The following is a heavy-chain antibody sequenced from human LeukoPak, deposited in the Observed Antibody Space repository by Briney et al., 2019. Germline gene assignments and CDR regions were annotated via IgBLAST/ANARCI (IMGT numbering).Heavy chain of an antibody. Sequence: GGSLRLSCAASGFTFSSYSMNWVRQAPGKGLEWVSYISSSSSTIYYADSVKGRFTISRDNAKNSLYLQMNSLRAEDTAVYYCARDPLGAVAGTYFDYWGQGTLVTVSS. CDR3: ARDPLGAVAGTYFDY. D-gene: IGHD6-19*01. V-gene: IGHV3-48*01. CDR1: GFTFSSYS. J-gene: IGHJ4*02. CDR2: ISSSSSTI.